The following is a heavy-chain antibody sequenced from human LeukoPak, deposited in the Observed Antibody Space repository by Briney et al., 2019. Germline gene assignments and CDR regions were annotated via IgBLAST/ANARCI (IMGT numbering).Heavy chain of an antibody. J-gene: IGHJ5*02. Sequence: PSETLSLACAVYGGSFSGYYWSWIRQPPGKGLEWIGEINHSGSTNYNPSLKSRVTISVDTSKNQFSLKLSSVTAADTAVYYCARRRSSEPNWFDPWGQGTLVTVSS. CDR2: INHSGST. V-gene: IGHV4-34*01. CDR3: ARRRSSEPNWFDP. D-gene: IGHD3-22*01. CDR1: GGSFSGYY.